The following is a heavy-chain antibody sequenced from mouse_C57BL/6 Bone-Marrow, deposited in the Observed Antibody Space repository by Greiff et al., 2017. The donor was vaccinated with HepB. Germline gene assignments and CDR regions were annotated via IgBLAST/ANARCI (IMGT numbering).Heavy chain of an antibody. CDR2: ISSGGSYT. CDR3: ARTFYYGIFYWYFDV. J-gene: IGHJ1*03. CDR1: GFTFSSYG. D-gene: IGHD1-1*01. V-gene: IGHV5-6*01. Sequence: EVQRVESGGDLVKPGGSLKLSCAASGFTFSSYGMSWVRPTPDKRLEWVATISSGGSYTYYPDSVKGRFTISRDNAKNTLYLQMSSLKSEDTAMYYCARTFYYGIFYWYFDVWGTGTTVTVSS.